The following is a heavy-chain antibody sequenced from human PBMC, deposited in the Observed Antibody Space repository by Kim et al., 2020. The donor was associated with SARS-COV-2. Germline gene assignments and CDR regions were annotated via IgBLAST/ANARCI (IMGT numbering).Heavy chain of an antibody. V-gene: IGHV4-39*01. CDR3: ASFKRITMIVVVIPRYYFAY. Sequence: SETLSLTCTVSGGSISSSSYYWGWIRQPPGKGLEWIGSIYYSGSTYYNPSLKSRVTISVDTSKNQFSLKLSSVTAADTAVYYCASFKRITMIVVVIPRYYFAYWGQGTLVTVSS. CDR2: IYYSGST. CDR1: GGSISSSSYY. J-gene: IGHJ4*01. D-gene: IGHD3-22*01.